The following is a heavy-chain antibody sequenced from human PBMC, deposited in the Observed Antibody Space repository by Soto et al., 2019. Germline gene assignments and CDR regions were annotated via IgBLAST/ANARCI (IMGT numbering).Heavy chain of an antibody. V-gene: IGHV4-59*01. Sequence: SETLSLTCTVFGGSISSYYWSWIRQPPGKGLEWIGYMYYSGSTNYNPSLKSRVTMSVDTSKKQFSLKLRSVTAADTAVYYCTESSDWSRCFDYWGQGTLLTVSS. CDR2: MYYSGST. J-gene: IGHJ4*02. D-gene: IGHD6-19*01. CDR3: TESSDWSRCFDY. CDR1: GGSISSYY.